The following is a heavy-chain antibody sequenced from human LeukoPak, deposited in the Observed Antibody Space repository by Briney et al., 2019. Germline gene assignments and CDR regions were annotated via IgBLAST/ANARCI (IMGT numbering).Heavy chain of an antibody. CDR2: ISADGSNQ. CDR3: VAWQIDS. V-gene: IGHV3-30*04. D-gene: IGHD5-12*01. J-gene: IGHJ4*02. CDR1: EFTFRTYD. Sequence: GGSLRLSCAASEFTFRTYDMYWVRQAPGKGLEWVAVISADGSNQNYADSVKGRFSISRDNSKNTLFLQMNSLRAEDTAVYYCVAWQIDSWGQGTLVTVSS.